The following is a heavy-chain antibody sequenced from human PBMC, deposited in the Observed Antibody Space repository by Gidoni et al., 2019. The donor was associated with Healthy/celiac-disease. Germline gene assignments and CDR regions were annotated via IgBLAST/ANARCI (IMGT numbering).Heavy chain of an antibody. CDR3: ARDSGNLWFGELSMIPRY. CDR2: ISYDGSNK. V-gene: IGHV3-30-3*01. Sequence: QVQLVASGGGVVQPGRSLRLSCAASGFTFRSYAMHWVRQAPGKGLEWVAVISYDGSNKYYADAVKGRFTISRDNSKNTLYLQMNSLRAEDTAVYYCARDSGNLWFGELSMIPRYWGQGTLVTVSS. D-gene: IGHD3-10*01. J-gene: IGHJ4*02. CDR1: GFTFRSYA.